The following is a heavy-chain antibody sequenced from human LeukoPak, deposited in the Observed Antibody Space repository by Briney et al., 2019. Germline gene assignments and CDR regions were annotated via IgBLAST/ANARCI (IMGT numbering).Heavy chain of an antibody. V-gene: IGHV4-34*01. CDR2: INHSGST. Sequence: PSETLSVTCAVYGGSFSGYYWSWIRQPPGKGLEWIGEINHSGSTNCNPSLKSRVTISVDTSKNQFSLKLSSVTAADTAVYYCARQRLRITMVRGVLDPWGQGTLVTVSS. J-gene: IGHJ5*02. D-gene: IGHD3-10*01. CDR3: ARQRLRITMVRGVLDP. CDR1: GGSFSGYY.